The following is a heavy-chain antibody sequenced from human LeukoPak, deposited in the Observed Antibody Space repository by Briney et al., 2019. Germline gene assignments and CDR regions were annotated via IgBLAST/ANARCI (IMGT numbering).Heavy chain of an antibody. J-gene: IGHJ4*02. CDR3: ARDFEQWLVRWDY. CDR1: GYTFTGYY. CDR2: INPNSGGT. D-gene: IGHD6-19*01. V-gene: IGHV1-2*02. Sequence: ASVKVSCKASGYTFTGYYMHWVRQAPGQGLEWMGWINPNSGGTSYAQKFQGRVTMTRDTSISTAYMELSRLRSDDTAVYYCARDFEQWLVRWDYWGQGTLVTVSS.